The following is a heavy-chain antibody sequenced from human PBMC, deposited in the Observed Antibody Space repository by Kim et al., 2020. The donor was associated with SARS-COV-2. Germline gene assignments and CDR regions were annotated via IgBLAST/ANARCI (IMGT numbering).Heavy chain of an antibody. V-gene: IGHV4-39*02. CDR3: GRRRPVRLSSNCNGQGWVDP. Sequence: SETLSLTCIVSGGSISSSSYYWDWIRQPPGKGLEWIGTIYYSGSTSYNPSLKSRVTISVDTSRNHFSLKLSSVTAVDTAVYFCGRRRPVRLSSNCNGQGWVDPWGQGTLVTVSS. CDR2: IYYSGST. D-gene: IGHD2-2*01. CDR1: GGSISSSSYY. J-gene: IGHJ5*02.